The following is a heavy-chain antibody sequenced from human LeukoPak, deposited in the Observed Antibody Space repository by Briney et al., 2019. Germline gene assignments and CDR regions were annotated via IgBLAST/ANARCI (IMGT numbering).Heavy chain of an antibody. CDR3: ATEDSSDYYSFDY. Sequence: GGSLRLSCAASGFTFSSYAMTWVRQAPGKGLEWVSSIKITGDSTYYADSVKGRFTISRDNSKNLLYLQMNSLSAEDTAVYYCATEDSSDYYSFDYWGQGTLVTVSS. CDR1: GFTFSSYA. CDR2: IKITGDST. J-gene: IGHJ4*02. D-gene: IGHD3-22*01. V-gene: IGHV3-23*01.